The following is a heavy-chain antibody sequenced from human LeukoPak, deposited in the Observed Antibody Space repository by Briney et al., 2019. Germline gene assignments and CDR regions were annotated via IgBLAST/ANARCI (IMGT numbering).Heavy chain of an antibody. CDR1: GGSFSGYY. CDR2: IYYSGST. CDR3: ARTPPSGFVAVAGTWRGNFDY. Sequence: PSETLSLTCAVYGGSFSGYYWGWIRQPPGKGLEWIGSIYYSGSTYYNPSLKSRVTISVDTSKNQFSLKLSSVSAADTAVYYCARTPPSGFVAVAGTWRGNFDYWGQGTLVTVSP. D-gene: IGHD6-19*01. J-gene: IGHJ4*02. V-gene: IGHV4-34*01.